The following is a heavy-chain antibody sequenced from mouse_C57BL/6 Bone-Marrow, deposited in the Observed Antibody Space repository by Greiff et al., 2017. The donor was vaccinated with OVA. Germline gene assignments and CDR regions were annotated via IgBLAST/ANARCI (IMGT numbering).Heavy chain of an antibody. CDR1: GYSFTDYY. J-gene: IGHJ3*01. CDR3: AKGYGSSYPSWFAY. Sequence: VQLKQSGPELVKPGASVKISCKASGYSFTDYYMNWVKQSHGKSLEWIGVINPNYGTTSYNQKFKGKATLTVDQSSSTAYMQLISLTSEDSAVYYCAKGYGSSYPSWFAYWGQGTLVTVSA. CDR2: INPNYGTT. D-gene: IGHD1-1*01. V-gene: IGHV1-39*01.